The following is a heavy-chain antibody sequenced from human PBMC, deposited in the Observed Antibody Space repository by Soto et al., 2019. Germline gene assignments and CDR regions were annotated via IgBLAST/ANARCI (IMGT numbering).Heavy chain of an antibody. J-gene: IGHJ4*02. V-gene: IGHV3-30*03. CDR2: ISYDGGKK. Sequence: GGSLRLSCTASGFTFSSYGMHWVRQAPGKGLEWVALISYDGGKKYYADSVKGRFTISRDNSKNTLYLQMDSLRAEDTAVYFCARDSHRYSSGWLRGGPFDYWGQGTLVTVSS. CDR3: ARDSHRYSSGWLRGGPFDY. CDR1: GFTFSSYG. D-gene: IGHD6-19*01.